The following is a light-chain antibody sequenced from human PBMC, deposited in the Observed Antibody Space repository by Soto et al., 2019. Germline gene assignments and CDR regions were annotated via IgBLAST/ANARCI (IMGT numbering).Light chain of an antibody. J-gene: IGLJ2*01. CDR2: SDN. CDR3: AAWDVSLVV. Sequence: QSVLTQPPSASGTPGQRVTISCSGSSSNIGTNTVIWYQQLPGAAPKLLIYSDNQRPSGVPDRFSGSKSGTSASLAISGLQSEEAADYYCAAWDVSLVVFGGGTKVTVL. V-gene: IGLV1-44*01. CDR1: SSNIGTNT.